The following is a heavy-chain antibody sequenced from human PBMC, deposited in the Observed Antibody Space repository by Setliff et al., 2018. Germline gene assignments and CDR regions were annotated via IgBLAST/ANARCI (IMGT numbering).Heavy chain of an antibody. J-gene: IGHJ6*03. CDR2: INTNTGNP. CDR1: GYTFTTYA. CDR3: ARHVGIRGRGYNYYYYYMDV. D-gene: IGHD3-10*01. Sequence: ASVKVSCKASGYTFTTYAISWMRQAPGQGLEWMGWINTNTGNPSYAQGFTGRFVFSLDTSVSTAYLQISSLKAEDTALYYCARHVGIRGRGYNYYYYYMDVWGKGTTVTVSS. V-gene: IGHV7-4-1*02.